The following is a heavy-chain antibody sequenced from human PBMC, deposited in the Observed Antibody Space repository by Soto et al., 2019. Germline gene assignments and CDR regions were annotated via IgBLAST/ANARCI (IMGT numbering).Heavy chain of an antibody. V-gene: IGHV3-21*03. Sequence: PGGSLRLSCAASGFTFSSYSMNWVRQAPGKGLEWVSSISSSSSYIYYADSVKGRFTISRDNAKNSLYLQMNSLRAEDTAVYYCTREKSGYSSGWYFWYGVNDFDYWGQGTLVTVSS. D-gene: IGHD6-19*01. CDR2: ISSSSSYI. CDR1: GFTFSSYS. J-gene: IGHJ4*02. CDR3: TREKSGYSSGWYFWYGVNDFDY.